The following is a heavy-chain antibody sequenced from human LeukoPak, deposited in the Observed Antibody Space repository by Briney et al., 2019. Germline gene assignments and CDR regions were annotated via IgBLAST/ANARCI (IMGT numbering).Heavy chain of an antibody. D-gene: IGHD5-18*01. J-gene: IGHJ6*02. CDR3: TRLGRIQLWPPGVDV. V-gene: IGHV3-73*01. CDR2: IRSRANSYAT. CDR1: GFSFSVSA. Sequence: GGSLRLSCGASGFSFSVSAMHWVRQASGKGLEWVGRIRSRANSYATAYAASVKGRFTISRDDSKNTAYLQMNSLKTEDTAVYYCTRLGRIQLWPPGVDVWGQGTTVTVSS.